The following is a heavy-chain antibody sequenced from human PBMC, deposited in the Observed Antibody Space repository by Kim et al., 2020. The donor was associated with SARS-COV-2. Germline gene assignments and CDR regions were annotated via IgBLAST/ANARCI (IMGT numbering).Heavy chain of an antibody. J-gene: IGHJ3*02. CDR3: ARGYYYDSSGAFDI. D-gene: IGHD3-22*01. Sequence: AQKFQGRVTITADESTNTAYMELSSLRSEDTAVYYCARGYYYDSSGAFDIWGQGTMVTVSS. V-gene: IGHV1-69*01.